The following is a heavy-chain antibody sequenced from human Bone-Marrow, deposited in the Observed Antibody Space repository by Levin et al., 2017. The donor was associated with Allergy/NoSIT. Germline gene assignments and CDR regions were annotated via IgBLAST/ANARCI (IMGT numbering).Heavy chain of an antibody. CDR2: IHHSGNT. Sequence: SETLSLTCAVSGGSLGGYYWTWIRQPPGKGLEWIGEIHHSGNTKYNPSLESRLTVSIDTSKNHFSLNLGSLTAADTATYYCVRGAIRGGLIRGPKWFDPWGQGNLVIVSS. V-gene: IGHV4-34*01. D-gene: IGHD2-15*01. CDR1: GGSLGGYY. J-gene: IGHJ5*02. CDR3: VRGAIRGGLIRGPKWFDP.